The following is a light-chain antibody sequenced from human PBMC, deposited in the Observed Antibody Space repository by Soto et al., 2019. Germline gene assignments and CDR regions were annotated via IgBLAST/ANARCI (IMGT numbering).Light chain of an antibody. CDR2: GAS. J-gene: IGKJ5*01. CDR3: QQYNNWPPIT. Sequence: ETVMTQSPGTLSFSLGERATLSCRAIQSVSSSYLAWYQQKPGQAPRLLIYGASNRATGIPARFSGSGSGTEFTLTISSLQSEDFAVYYCQQYNNWPPITFGQGTRLEIK. CDR1: QSVSSSY. V-gene: IGKV3-15*01.